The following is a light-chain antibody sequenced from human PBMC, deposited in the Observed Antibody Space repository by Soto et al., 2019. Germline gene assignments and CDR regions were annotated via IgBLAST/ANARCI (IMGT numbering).Light chain of an antibody. CDR1: QSVSSRF. Sequence: EIVLTQSPGTLSLSPGDSATLSCRASQSVSSRFLAWYQQKLGQPPRLLIYDASSRATGIPDRFRGSGSGTDFTLIFSSLEPEDFAVYYCQYFGGTLWTFGQGTKV. J-gene: IGKJ1*01. CDR3: QYFGGTLWT. V-gene: IGKV3-20*01. CDR2: DAS.